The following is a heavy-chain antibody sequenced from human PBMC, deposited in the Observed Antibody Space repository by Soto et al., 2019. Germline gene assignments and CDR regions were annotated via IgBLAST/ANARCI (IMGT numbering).Heavy chain of an antibody. CDR2: ISGSSSYS. J-gene: IGHJ5*02. Sequence: QLQVVESGGRWVRTGGSLRLTCAASGFTFSEYYMTWIRQPPGKGLEWVSYISGSSSYSEYADSVKGRFTISRDNARNSLYLQMNSLRVEDTAVYYCARATLTGWFDPWGQGTLVTV. CDR3: ARATLTGWFDP. V-gene: IGHV3-11*05. D-gene: IGHD1-1*01. CDR1: GFTFSEYY.